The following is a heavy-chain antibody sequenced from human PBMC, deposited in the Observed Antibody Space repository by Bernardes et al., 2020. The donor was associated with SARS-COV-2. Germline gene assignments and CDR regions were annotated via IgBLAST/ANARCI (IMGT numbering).Heavy chain of an antibody. CDR1: GFTFSNYN. Sequence: GGSLRLSCAASGFTFSNYNMNWVRQAPGKGLEWVSYISTSSRTIYYADSVTGRFTISRDNAKNSLYLEMNSLRAEDTAVYYCVRASYDVLTGYRYFLDYWGQGTLVTVSS. V-gene: IGHV3-48*01. CDR2: ISTSSRTI. D-gene: IGHD3-9*01. J-gene: IGHJ4*02. CDR3: VRASYDVLTGYRYFLDY.